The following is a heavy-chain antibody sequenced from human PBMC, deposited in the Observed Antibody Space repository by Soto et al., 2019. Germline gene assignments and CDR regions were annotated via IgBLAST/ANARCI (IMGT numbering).Heavy chain of an antibody. CDR2: IIPIFGTA. CDR1: GGTFSSYA. V-gene: IGHV1-69*06. Sequence: GASVKVSCKASGGTFSSYAISWVRQAPGQGLEWMGGIIPIFGTANYAQKFQGRVTITADKSTSTAYMELSSLRSEDTAVYYCARDRFDYDYVWGSYRPQHHPIFDYWGQGTLVTVS. J-gene: IGHJ4*02. D-gene: IGHD3-16*02. CDR3: ARDRFDYDYVWGSYRPQHHPIFDY.